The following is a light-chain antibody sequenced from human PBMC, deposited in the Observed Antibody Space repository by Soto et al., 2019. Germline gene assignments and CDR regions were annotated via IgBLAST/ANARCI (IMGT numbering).Light chain of an antibody. CDR2: DVT. J-gene: IGLJ1*01. Sequence: ALTQPRSVSGSPGQSVTISCTGTSSDVGGYNCVSWYQQHPGKAPQLIIYDVTQRPSGVPDRFSGSKSGNTASLSISGLQAEDEADYYCCSHSASYTFVFGTGTKVTVL. V-gene: IGLV2-11*01. CDR3: CSHSASYTFV. CDR1: SSDVGGYNC.